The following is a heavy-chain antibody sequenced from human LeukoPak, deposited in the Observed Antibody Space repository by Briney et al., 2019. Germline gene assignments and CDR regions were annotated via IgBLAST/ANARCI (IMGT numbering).Heavy chain of an antibody. V-gene: IGHV4-4*07. Sequence: GSLRLSCAASGFTFRSYAMSWIRQPAGKGLEWIGRIYTSGSTNYNPSLKSRVTMSVDTSKNQFSLKLSPVTAADTAVYYCARDGAAAGPDYWGQGTLVTVSS. CDR2: IYTSGST. J-gene: IGHJ4*02. CDR3: ARDGAAAGPDY. CDR1: GFTFRSYA. D-gene: IGHD6-13*01.